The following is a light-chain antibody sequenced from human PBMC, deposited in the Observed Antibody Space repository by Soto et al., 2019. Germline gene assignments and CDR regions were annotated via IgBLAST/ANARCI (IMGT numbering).Light chain of an antibody. CDR2: EVS. CDR1: SSDVGGYNY. J-gene: IGLJ1*01. V-gene: IGLV2-14*01. Sequence: QSVLTQPASVSGSPGQSITISCTGTSSDVGGYNYVSWYQQHPGKAPKLMIYEVSNRPSGVSNRFSGSKSGNTASLTISALQAEDEADYYCSSYTSSSTSVFGTGTKVTVL. CDR3: SSYTSSSTSV.